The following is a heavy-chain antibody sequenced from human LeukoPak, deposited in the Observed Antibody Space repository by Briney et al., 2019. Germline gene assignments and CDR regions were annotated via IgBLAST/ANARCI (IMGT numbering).Heavy chain of an antibody. Sequence: SGPTLVNPTQTLTLTCTFSGFSLSTSGVGVGWIRQPPVKALEWLALIYFDDDKRYSTSLKSRLTITKDTSKNQVVLTMTKTDPVDTAPYYRAHRTAPTAMEGSDAFDISGQGTMVTVSS. CDR3: AHRTAPTAMEGSDAFDI. CDR2: IYFDDDK. J-gene: IGHJ3*02. D-gene: IGHD5-18*01. V-gene: IGHV2-5*02. CDR1: GFSLSTSGVG.